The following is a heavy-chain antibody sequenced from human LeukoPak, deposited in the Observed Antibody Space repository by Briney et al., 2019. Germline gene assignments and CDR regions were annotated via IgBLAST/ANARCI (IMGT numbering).Heavy chain of an antibody. V-gene: IGHV4-38-2*02. D-gene: IGHD1-14*01. Sequence: LRLSWAASGFTFRDYNISGIGKPPGKGRRGIGTIYHSGSTYYNPSLKSRVTISVDTSKNQFSLNLTSLTAADTAVYYCARDRKYYYHMDVWGKGTTVTVSS. CDR2: IYHSGST. CDR1: GFTFRDYN. J-gene: IGHJ6*03. CDR3: ARDRKYYYHMDV.